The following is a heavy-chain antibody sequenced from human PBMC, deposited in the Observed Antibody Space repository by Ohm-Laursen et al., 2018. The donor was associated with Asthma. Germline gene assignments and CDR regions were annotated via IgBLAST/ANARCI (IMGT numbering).Heavy chain of an antibody. CDR2: ISSSGFTI. J-gene: IGHJ4*02. CDR3: AKSGSSGYFADFYFDY. D-gene: IGHD3-22*01. CDR1: GFTFSDYY. Sequence: SLRLSCAASGFTFSDYYMSWIRQAPGKGLEWVSFISSSGFTIYYADSVKGRFTISRDNAKNSLYLQMNSLRAEDTAVYYCAKSGSSGYFADFYFDYWGQGTLVTVSS. V-gene: IGHV3-11*01.